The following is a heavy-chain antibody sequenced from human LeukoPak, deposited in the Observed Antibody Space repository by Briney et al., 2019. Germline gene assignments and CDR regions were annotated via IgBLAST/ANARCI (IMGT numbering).Heavy chain of an antibody. CDR1: GFTFSSYE. J-gene: IGHJ4*02. D-gene: IGHD4-23*01. CDR2: ISSGGSTI. Sequence: GGSLRLSCAASGFTFSSYEMNWVRQAPGKGLEWVSYISSGGSTIYYADSVKGRFTISRDNSKNTLYLQMNSLRAEDTAVYYCAKDRGTTVVTPFGYWGQGTLVTVSS. V-gene: IGHV3-48*03. CDR3: AKDRGTTVVTPFGY.